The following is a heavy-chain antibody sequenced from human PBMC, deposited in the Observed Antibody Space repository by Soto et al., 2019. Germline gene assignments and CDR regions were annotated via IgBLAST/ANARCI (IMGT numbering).Heavy chain of an antibody. D-gene: IGHD3-9*01. CDR1: GGSISSYY. CDR2: IYYSGST. Sequence: SETLSLTCTVSGGSISSYYWSWIRQPPGKGLEWIGYIYYSGSTKYNPSLKSRVTISVDTSKNQFSLKLRSVTAADTAVYYCARGDYTLLTGCLTHADLWGQGTMVTVSS. J-gene: IGHJ5*02. V-gene: IGHV4-59*08. CDR3: ARGDYTLLTGCLTHADL.